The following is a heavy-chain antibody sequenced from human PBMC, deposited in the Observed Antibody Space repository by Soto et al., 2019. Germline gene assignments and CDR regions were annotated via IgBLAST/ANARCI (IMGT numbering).Heavy chain of an antibody. J-gene: IGHJ4*02. CDR3: ARAAPRYCSGNSCYSGRDY. CDR2: INHSGST. Sequence: SETLSLTCAVYGGSSSGYYCIWIRHPPGKGLEWIGEINHSGSTNYNPSLKSRVTISVDTSKNQFSLKLSSMTAADTAVYYCARAAPRYCSGNSCYSGRDYLGQGPLVT. V-gene: IGHV4-34*01. CDR1: GGSSSGYY. D-gene: IGHD2-15*01.